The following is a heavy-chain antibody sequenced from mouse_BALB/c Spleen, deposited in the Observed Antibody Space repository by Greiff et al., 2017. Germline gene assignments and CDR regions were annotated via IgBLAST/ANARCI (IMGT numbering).Heavy chain of an antibody. J-gene: IGHJ4*01. Sequence: DVMLVESGGGLVQPGGSLKLSCAASGFTFSSYGMSWVRQTPDKRLELVATINSNGGSTYYPDSVKGRFTISRDNAKNTLYLQMSSLKSEDTAMYYCARDSDAMDYWGQGTSVTVSS. V-gene: IGHV5-6-3*01. CDR3: ARDSDAMDY. CDR1: GFTFSSYG. CDR2: INSNGGST.